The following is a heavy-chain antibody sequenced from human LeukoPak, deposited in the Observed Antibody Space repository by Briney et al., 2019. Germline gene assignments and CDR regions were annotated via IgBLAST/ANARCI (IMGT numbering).Heavy chain of an antibody. CDR1: GGSFSGYY. Sequence: SETLSLTCAVYGGSFSGYYWSWIRQPPGKGLEWIGEINHSGSTNYNPSLKSRVTISVDTSKNQFSLKLTAVTAADTAVYYCAGGWSYFDYWGQGTLVTVSS. J-gene: IGHJ4*02. D-gene: IGHD2-15*01. CDR2: INHSGST. V-gene: IGHV4-34*01. CDR3: AGGWSYFDY.